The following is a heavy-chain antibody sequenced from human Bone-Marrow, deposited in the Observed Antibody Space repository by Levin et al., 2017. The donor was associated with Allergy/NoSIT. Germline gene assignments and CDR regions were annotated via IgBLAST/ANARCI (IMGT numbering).Heavy chain of an antibody. CDR1: GYTFTSYG. CDR3: ARRYGSGSYLYMDV. CDR2: ISTYNGKT. J-gene: IGHJ6*03. Sequence: EASVKVSCKASGYTFTSYGVNWVRQAPGQGLEWMGWISTYNGKTIYAQKDEGRVTMTADTSTSTVYLELENLRSDDTAVYYCARRYGSGSYLYMDVWGAGTTVAVSS. D-gene: IGHD3-10*01. V-gene: IGHV1-18*01.